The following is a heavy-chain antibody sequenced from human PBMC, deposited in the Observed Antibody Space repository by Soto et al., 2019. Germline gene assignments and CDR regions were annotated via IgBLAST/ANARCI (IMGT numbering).Heavy chain of an antibody. CDR1: GYTFTSYG. Sequence: QVQLVQSGAEVKKPGASVKVSCKASGYTFTSYGISWVRQAPGQGLEWMGWISAYNGNTNYAQKLLGRVTMTTDTSTSTAYMELRSLRSDDSAVYYCVRTAVITMVRGVIATHMRYNWFDPWGHGTLVTVSS. V-gene: IGHV1-18*01. CDR2: ISAYNGNT. CDR3: VRTAVITMVRGVIATHMRYNWFDP. J-gene: IGHJ5*02. D-gene: IGHD3-10*01.